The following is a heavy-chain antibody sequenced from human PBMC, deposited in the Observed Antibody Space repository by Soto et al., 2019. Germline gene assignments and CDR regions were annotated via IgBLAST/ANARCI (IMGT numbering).Heavy chain of an antibody. CDR1: GGSISSSSYY. CDR2: IYYRGST. V-gene: IGHV4-39*01. Sequence: PSETLSLTCTVSGGSISSSSYYWDWIRQPPGKGLEWIGSIYYRGSTYYNPSLQSRVTISVDTSKNQFSLNLSSVTAADTAVYYCARRPYYYDSPGPPRWGQGMLVTVSS. CDR3: ARRPYYYDSPGPPR. D-gene: IGHD3-9*01. J-gene: IGHJ4*02.